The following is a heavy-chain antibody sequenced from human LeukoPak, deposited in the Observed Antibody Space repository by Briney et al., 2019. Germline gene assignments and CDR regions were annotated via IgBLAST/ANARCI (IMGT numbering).Heavy chain of an antibody. Sequence: SETLSLTCTVSGGSISSSSYYWGWIRQPPGKGLEWIGSIYYSGSTYYNPSLKSRVTISVDTSKNQFSLKLSSVTAADTAVYYCARHLRTGRVLVYDLWSAGAFDIWGQGTMVTVSS. CDR3: ARHLRTGRVLVYDLWSAGAFDI. CDR2: IYYSGST. CDR1: GGSISSSSYY. V-gene: IGHV4-39*01. J-gene: IGHJ3*02. D-gene: IGHD3-3*01.